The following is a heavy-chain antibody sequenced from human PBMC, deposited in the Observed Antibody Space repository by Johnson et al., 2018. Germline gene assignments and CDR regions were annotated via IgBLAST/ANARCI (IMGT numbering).Heavy chain of an antibody. CDR1: GFTFSSYG. J-gene: IGHJ1*01. D-gene: IGHD3-22*01. Sequence: QVRLVESGGGVVQPGRSLRLSCAASGFTFSSYGMHWVRQAPGKGLEWVAVISYDGSNKYYADSVKGLFTISRDNSKNTLYLQMKRLRAEDTAVYYCAKDYDSSGPTLDEYCQHWGQVTLVTVSS. V-gene: IGHV3-30*18. CDR2: ISYDGSNK. CDR3: AKDYDSSGPTLDEYCQH.